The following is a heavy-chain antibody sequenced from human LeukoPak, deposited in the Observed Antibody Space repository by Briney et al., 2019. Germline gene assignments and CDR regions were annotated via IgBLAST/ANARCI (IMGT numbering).Heavy chain of an antibody. CDR3: ARGFYYYDSSGYRAVRYFHH. D-gene: IGHD3-22*01. CDR1: GGSISSYY. Sequence: PSETLSLTCTVSGGSISSYYWSWIRQPPGKGLEWIGEINHSGSTNYNPSLKSRVTISVDTSKNQFSLKLSSVTAADTAVYYCARGFYYYDSSGYRAVRYFHHWGQGTLVTVSS. J-gene: IGHJ1*01. V-gene: IGHV4-34*01. CDR2: INHSGST.